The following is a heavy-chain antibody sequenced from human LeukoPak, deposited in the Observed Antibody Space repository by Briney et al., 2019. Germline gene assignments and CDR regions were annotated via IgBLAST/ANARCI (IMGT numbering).Heavy chain of an antibody. CDR3: THETQFAWLFFFFDF. V-gene: IGHV3-15*01. Sequence: PGGSLRLSCGVSGLKFSDAWMSWVRQAPGKGLEWVGRIKSKGAGGTTEYAAPVKGRFIISRDDSKNMVYLGMNSLKTEDTAVYYCTHETQFAWLFFFFDFWGRGTLVTVSS. CDR1: GLKFSDAW. D-gene: IGHD3-9*01. CDR2: IKSKGAGGTT. J-gene: IGHJ4*02.